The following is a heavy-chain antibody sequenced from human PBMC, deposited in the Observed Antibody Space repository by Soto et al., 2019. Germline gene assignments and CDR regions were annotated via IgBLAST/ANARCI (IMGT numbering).Heavy chain of an antibody. J-gene: IGHJ6*02. D-gene: IGHD5-18*01. Sequence: SVKVSCKASGFTFTSSAVQWVRQARGQRLEWIGWIVVGSGNTNYAQRFQERVTITRDMSTSTAYMELSSLRSEDTAVYYCAADSLFGYSYGYGYYYYGMDVWGQGTTVTVSS. V-gene: IGHV1-58*01. CDR2: IVVGSGNT. CDR3: AADSLFGYSYGYGYYYYGMDV. CDR1: GFTFTSSA.